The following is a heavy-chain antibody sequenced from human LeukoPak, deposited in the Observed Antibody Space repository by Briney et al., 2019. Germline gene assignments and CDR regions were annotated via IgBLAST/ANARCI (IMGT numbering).Heavy chain of an antibody. V-gene: IGHV3-74*01. CDR2: INSDGSST. Sequence: PGGSLRLSCAASGFTFSSYWMHWVRQAPGKGLVWVSRINSDGSSTSYADSVKGRFTISRDNAKNSLYLQMNSLRAEDTDVYYCARVGYYGSGSQPWGQGTLVTVSS. CDR3: ARVGYYGSGSQP. D-gene: IGHD3-10*01. J-gene: IGHJ5*02. CDR1: GFTFSSYW.